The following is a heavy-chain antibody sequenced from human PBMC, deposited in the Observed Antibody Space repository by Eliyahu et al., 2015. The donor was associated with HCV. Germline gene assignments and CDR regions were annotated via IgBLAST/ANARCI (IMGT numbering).Heavy chain of an antibody. J-gene: IGHJ4*02. CDR2: VDPRGSXT. Sequence: QVQLVQSGAEVKRPGASVKVSCKASGYTFNNYFVHWVRQAPGQGLEWMGLVDPRGSXTTXXRKFQGRVTMTTDTSTSTVYMELHSLSSDDTAVYYCARAYSSYQFDFWGQGTLVTVSS. V-gene: IGHV1-46*02. CDR3: ARAYSSYQFDF. CDR1: GYTFNNYF. D-gene: IGHD6-6*01.